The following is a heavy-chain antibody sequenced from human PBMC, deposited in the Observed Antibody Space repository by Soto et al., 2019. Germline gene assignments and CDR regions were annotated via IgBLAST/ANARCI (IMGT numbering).Heavy chain of an antibody. CDR3: AREGVAPYYYYGMDV. J-gene: IGHJ6*02. Sequence: QVQLVQSGAEVKKPGASVKVSCKASGYTFTRSGISWVRQAPGQGPEWMGLISSYNGDTNYAQTFQGRVTMTTDTSTSTAYMELRSLRSDDTAVYYCAREGVAPYYYYGMDVWGQGTPVTVSS. V-gene: IGHV1-18*01. CDR2: ISSYNGDT. D-gene: IGHD5-12*01. CDR1: GYTFTRSG.